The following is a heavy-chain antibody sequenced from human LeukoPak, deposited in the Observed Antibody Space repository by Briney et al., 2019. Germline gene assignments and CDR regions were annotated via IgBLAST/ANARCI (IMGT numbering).Heavy chain of an antibody. CDR3: ARVEEGYGSGRRENYYYYYLDV. CDR2: IYYSGST. V-gene: IGHV4-59*01. J-gene: IGHJ6*03. D-gene: IGHD3-10*01. CDR1: GGSISSYY. Sequence: SETLSLTCTVSGGSISSYYWSWIRQPPGKGLEWIGYIYYSGSTNYNPSLKSRVTISVDTSKNQFSLKLSSVTAADTAVYYCARVEEGYGSGRRENYYYYYLDVWGKGTTVTISS.